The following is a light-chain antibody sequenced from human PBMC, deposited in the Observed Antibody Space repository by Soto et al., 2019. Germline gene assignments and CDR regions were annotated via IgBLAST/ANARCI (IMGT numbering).Light chain of an antibody. CDR1: QSVSSG. CDR2: GAF. Sequence: DTVMTQSPATLSVSAGEGATLSCRASQSVSSGLAWYQQKPGQSPRLLIYGAFTRPTGVPARFSGSASGTEFTLTISSLHSEDFVMYYCYQYTNGPPTFGQGTRVAIK. J-gene: IGKJ1*01. CDR3: YQYTNGPPT. V-gene: IGKV3-15*01.